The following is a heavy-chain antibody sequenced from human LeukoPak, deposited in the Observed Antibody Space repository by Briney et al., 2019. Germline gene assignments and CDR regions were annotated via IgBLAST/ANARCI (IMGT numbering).Heavy chain of an antibody. V-gene: IGHV3-33*01. CDR3: ARDCTLAAWTFDY. CDR1: GFTFSSYG. D-gene: IGHD2-8*01. J-gene: IGHJ4*02. CDR2: IWYDGSNK. Sequence: GGSLRLSCAASGFTFSSYGMHWARQAPGKGLEWVAVIWYDGSNKYYVDSVKGRFTISRDNAKNSLYLQMNSLGAEDTAIYYCARDCTLAAWTFDYWGQGALVTVSS.